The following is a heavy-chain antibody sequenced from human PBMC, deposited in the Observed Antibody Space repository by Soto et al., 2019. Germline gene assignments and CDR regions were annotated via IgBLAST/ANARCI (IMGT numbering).Heavy chain of an antibody. CDR3: ETDQFLRSGPLQH. Sequence: ASVKVSCKVSGYTLTELSMHWVRQAPGKGLEWMGGFDPEDGETIYAQKFQGRVTMTEDTSTDTAYMELSSLRSEDTAVYYCETDQFLRSGPLQHWGQGTLVTVSS. J-gene: IGHJ1*01. D-gene: IGHD6-19*01. CDR1: GYTLTELS. V-gene: IGHV1-24*01. CDR2: FDPEDGET.